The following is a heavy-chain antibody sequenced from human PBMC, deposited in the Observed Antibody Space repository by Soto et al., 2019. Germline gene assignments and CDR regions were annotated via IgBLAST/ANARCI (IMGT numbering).Heavy chain of an antibody. CDR1: GVTFSSYA. Sequence: GASVKASCKASGVTFSSYAISWVRQAPGQGLEWMGGIIPIFGTANYAQKFQGRVTITADESTTTAYMELSSLRSEDTAVYYCARPTRFYYGSGGQPAWFDPWGRGTLVTVSS. D-gene: IGHD2-15*01. CDR2: IIPIFGTA. CDR3: ARPTRFYYGSGGQPAWFDP. J-gene: IGHJ5*02. V-gene: IGHV1-69*13.